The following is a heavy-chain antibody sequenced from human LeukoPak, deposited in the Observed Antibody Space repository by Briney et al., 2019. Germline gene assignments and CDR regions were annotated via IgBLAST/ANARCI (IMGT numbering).Heavy chain of an antibody. D-gene: IGHD3-22*01. CDR1: GVTLSNYG. J-gene: IGHJ4*02. V-gene: IGHV3-23*01. Sequence: GGSLRLSCAVSGVTLSNYGMSWVRQAPGQGLGWVAGISDSVGRTNYADSVKGRFTSSRDNPKNTLYLQMNSLRAEGTAVYFCAKRGVVIRVILVGFHKEANYFDSWGQGAMVTVSS. CDR2: ISDSVGRT. CDR3: AKRGVVIRVILVGFHKEANYFDS.